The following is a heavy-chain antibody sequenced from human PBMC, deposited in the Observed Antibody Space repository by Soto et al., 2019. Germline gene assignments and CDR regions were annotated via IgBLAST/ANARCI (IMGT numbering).Heavy chain of an antibody. V-gene: IGHV3-53*01. D-gene: IGHD5-12*01. CDR3: HGYGY. Sequence: EVQVVESGGGLIQPGGSLRLSCEVSGFSVTVNYMSWVRQAPGKGLEWVSVIYSGGSTYYIDSVKGRFSISRDISKNTRYLQMNSLRAEDTAVYYCHGYGYWGQGTLVTVSS. CDR1: GFSVTVNY. CDR2: IYSGGST. J-gene: IGHJ4*02.